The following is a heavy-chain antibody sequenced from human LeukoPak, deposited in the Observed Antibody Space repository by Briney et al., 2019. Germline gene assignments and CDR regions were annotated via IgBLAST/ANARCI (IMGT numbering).Heavy chain of an antibody. V-gene: IGHV4-59*12. D-gene: IGHD6-6*01. CDR1: GGSISSYY. J-gene: IGHJ4*02. CDR3: ARKSSSAYGAFDY. CDR2: IYYSGRTNY. Sequence: SETLSLTCTVSGGSISSYYWSWIRQPPGKGLEWIGYIYYSGRTNYNYNPSLKRRVTISVDRSKNQFSLKLSSVTAADTAVYYCARKSSSAYGAFDYWGQGTPVTGSS.